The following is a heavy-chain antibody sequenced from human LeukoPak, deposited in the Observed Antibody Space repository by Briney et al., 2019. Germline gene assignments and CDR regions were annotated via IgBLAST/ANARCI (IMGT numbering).Heavy chain of an antibody. CDR1: GFTFSNYA. J-gene: IGHJ6*03. CDR2: ISGSDGST. D-gene: IGHD5-18*01. Sequence: GGSLRLSCTASGFTFSNYAMSWVRQAPGKGLEWVSTISGSDGSTYYADSVKGRFTISRDNSKNTLHLQMNSLRAEDTAVYYCAKGQYSHLYYYYMDVWGKGTTVTVSS. V-gene: IGHV3-23*01. CDR3: AKGQYSHLYYYYMDV.